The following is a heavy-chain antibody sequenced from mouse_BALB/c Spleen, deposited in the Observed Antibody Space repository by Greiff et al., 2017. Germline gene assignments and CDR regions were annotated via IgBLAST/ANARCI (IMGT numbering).Heavy chain of an antibody. CDR2: ISYDGSN. V-gene: IGHV3-6*02. CDR3: ASPMITTVIYYAMDY. J-gene: IGHJ4*01. CDR1: GYSITSGYY. Sequence: EVQLQESGPGLVKPSQSLSLTCSVTGYSITSGYYWNWIRQFPGNQLEWMGYISYDGSNNYNPSLKNRISITRDTSKNQFFLKLNSVTTEDTATYYCASPMITTVIYYAMDYWGQGTSVTVSS. D-gene: IGHD2-4*01.